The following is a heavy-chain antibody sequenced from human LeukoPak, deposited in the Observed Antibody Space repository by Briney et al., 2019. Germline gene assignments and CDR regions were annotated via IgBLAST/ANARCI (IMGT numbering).Heavy chain of an antibody. CDR1: GGSISSYY. Sequence: SETLSLTCTVSGGSISSYYWSWIRQPPGKGLEWIGYIYYSGSTNYNPSLKSRVTISADTSKNQFSLKLSSVTAADTAVYYCARDGPSEGFDYWSQGTLVTVSS. CDR2: IYYSGST. V-gene: IGHV4-59*01. J-gene: IGHJ4*02. CDR3: ARDGPSEGFDY.